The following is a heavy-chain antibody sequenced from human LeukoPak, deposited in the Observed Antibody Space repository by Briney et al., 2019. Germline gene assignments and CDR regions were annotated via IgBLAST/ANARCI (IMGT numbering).Heavy chain of an antibody. CDR2: IYSGGST. CDR1: GFTVSSNY. D-gene: IGHD3-22*01. Sequence: PGGSLRLSCSASGFTVSSNYRRWVRQAPGKGVGGVSVIYSGGSTYYADSVKGRFTISRDNSKNTLYLQMNSLRAEDTAVYYCARDISTYYDSSGWWYFDLWGRGTLVTVSS. CDR3: ARDISTYYDSSGWWYFDL. J-gene: IGHJ2*01. V-gene: IGHV3-66*01.